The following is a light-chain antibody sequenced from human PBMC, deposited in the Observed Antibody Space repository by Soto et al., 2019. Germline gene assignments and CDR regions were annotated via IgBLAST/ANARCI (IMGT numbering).Light chain of an antibody. J-gene: IGLJ1*01. V-gene: IGLV3-1*01. CDR1: QLGNKY. CDR3: QAWHSNTAV. CDR2: QDS. Sequence: SYELTQPPSVSVSPGQTASITCSGDQLGNKYACWYQQKPGQYPTLVIYQDSTRPSGIPERVSGSNSGNTATLTISGTQALDEADYYCQAWHSNTAVFGTGTKLTVL.